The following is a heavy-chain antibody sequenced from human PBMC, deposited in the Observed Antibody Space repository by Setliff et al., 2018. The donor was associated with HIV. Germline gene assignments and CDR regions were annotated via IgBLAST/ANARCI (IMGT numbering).Heavy chain of an antibody. Sequence: GSLRLSCAASGFTFSSYSMNWVRQSPGKGLEWIGEINHRGNTNYNPSLKNRVTISVDTSKNQFSLKLNSVTAADTAVYYCTRSLVVTAHLDYWGQGTLVTVSS. CDR1: GFTFSSYS. CDR2: INHRGNT. J-gene: IGHJ4*02. V-gene: IGHV4-34*01. D-gene: IGHD2-21*02. CDR3: TRSLVVTAHLDY.